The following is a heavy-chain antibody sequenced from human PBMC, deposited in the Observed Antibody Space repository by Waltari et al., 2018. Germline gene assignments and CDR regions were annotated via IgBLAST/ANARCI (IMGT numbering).Heavy chain of an antibody. D-gene: IGHD5-12*01. Sequence: EVQLVESGGGLVKPGGSLRLSCAASGFTFSSYSMTWARQAPGKGLEWVSSISSSSSYIGYADSVKGRFTISRDNAKNSLYLQMNSLRAEDTAVYYCAREGSGYGWDYWGQGTLVTVSS. CDR1: GFTFSSYS. V-gene: IGHV3-21*01. J-gene: IGHJ4*02. CDR2: ISSSSSYI. CDR3: AREGSGYGWDY.